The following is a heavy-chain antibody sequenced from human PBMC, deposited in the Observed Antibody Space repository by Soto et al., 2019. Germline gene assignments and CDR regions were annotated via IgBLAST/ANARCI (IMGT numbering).Heavy chain of an antibody. Sequence: SETLSLTCTVSGGSVSSGSYYWSWIRQPPGKGLEWIGYIYYSGSTNYNPSLKSRVTISVDTSKNQFSLKLSSVTAADTAVYYCARVGGPDAFDIWGQGTMVTVSS. CDR3: ARVGGPDAFDI. CDR1: GGSVSSGSYY. J-gene: IGHJ3*02. CDR2: IYYSGST. V-gene: IGHV4-61*01. D-gene: IGHD3-16*01.